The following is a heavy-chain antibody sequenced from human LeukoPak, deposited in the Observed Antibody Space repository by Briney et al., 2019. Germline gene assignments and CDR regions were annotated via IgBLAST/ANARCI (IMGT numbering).Heavy chain of an antibody. V-gene: IGHV3-23*01. CDR3: AKDPPTVTVAGTSPEL. Sequence: GGSLRLSCAASGFTFSSYAMSWVRQAPGKGLEWVSAISGSVGSTYYADSVRGRFTISRDDSKNTLYLQMNSLRAEDTAVYYCAKDPPTVTVAGTSPELWGQGTLVTVSS. CDR1: GFTFSSYA. CDR2: ISGSVGST. J-gene: IGHJ4*02. D-gene: IGHD6-19*01.